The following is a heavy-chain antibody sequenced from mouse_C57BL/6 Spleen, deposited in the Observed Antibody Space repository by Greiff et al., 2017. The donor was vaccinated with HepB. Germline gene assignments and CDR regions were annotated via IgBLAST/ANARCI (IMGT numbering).Heavy chain of an antibody. CDR1: GYTFTSYW. CDR2: IDPSDSET. Sequence: QVQLQQPGAELVRPGSSVKLSCKASGYTFTSYWMHWVKQRPIQGLEWIGNIDPSDSETHYNQKFKDKATLPVDKSSSTAYMQLSSLTSEDSAVYDCARPGSSGPASFAYWGQGTLVTVSA. V-gene: IGHV1-52*01. D-gene: IGHD3-2*02. CDR3: ARPGSSGPASFAY. J-gene: IGHJ3*01.